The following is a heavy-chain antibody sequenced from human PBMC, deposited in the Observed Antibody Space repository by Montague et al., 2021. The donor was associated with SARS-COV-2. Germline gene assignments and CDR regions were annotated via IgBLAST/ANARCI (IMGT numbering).Heavy chain of an antibody. D-gene: IGHD1-7*01. V-gene: IGHV4-39*01. Sequence: SETLSLTCTVSGGSISNRNYHWGWVRQPPGKGLEWIGSMDYAGXPXYXXXXRXRAAISLDTSKSQLSLRLRSVTTTDTAVFYCVRGRRGTVFPFSPGAFDFWGQGTTVTVSS. CDR2: MDYAGXP. CDR1: GGSISNRNYH. CDR3: VRGRRGTVFPFSPGAFDF. J-gene: IGHJ3*01.